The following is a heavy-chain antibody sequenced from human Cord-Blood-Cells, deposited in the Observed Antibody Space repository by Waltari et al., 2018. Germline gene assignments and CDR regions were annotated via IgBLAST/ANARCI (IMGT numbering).Heavy chain of an antibody. CDR1: GGSFSGYY. J-gene: IGHJ6*03. CDR2: INHSGST. D-gene: IGHD2-2*01. CDR3: ARGSIDCSSTSCYAWVYYYYMDV. V-gene: IGHV4-34*01. Sequence: QVQLQQWGAGLLKPSETLSLTCAVYGGSFSGYYWSWIRQPPGKGLEWIGEINHSGSTHYNPSLKSRVTISVDTSKNQFSLKLSSVTAADTAVYYCARGSIDCSSTSCYAWVYYYYMDVWGKGTTVTVSS.